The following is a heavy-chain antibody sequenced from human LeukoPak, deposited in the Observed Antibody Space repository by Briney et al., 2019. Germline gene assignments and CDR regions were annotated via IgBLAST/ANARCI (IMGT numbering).Heavy chain of an antibody. CDR2: INSSGST. CDR3: ARFAYCGGHCWYYFDY. J-gene: IGHJ4*02. V-gene: IGHV4-61*01. Sequence: KASETLSLTCTVSGGSVSSGSYYWSWIRQPPGKGLEWIGYINSSGSTNYNPSLQSRVTISVDTSRNQFSLKLSSVTAADTAMYYCARFAYCGGHCWYYFDYWGQGTLVTVSS. D-gene: IGHD2-21*02. CDR1: GGSVSSGSYY.